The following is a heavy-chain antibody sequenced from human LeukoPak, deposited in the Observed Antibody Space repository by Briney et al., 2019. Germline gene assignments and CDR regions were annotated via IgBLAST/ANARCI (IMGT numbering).Heavy chain of an antibody. D-gene: IGHD3-22*01. CDR2: INHSGST. V-gene: IGHV4-34*01. Sequence: SETLSLTCAVYGGSFSGYYWSWIRQPPGKGLEWIGEINHSGSTSYNPSLKSRVTISVDTSKNQFSLKLSSVTAADTAVYYCARTTMIAHATNYWGQGTLVTVSS. CDR1: GGSFSGYY. CDR3: ARTTMIAHATNY. J-gene: IGHJ4*02.